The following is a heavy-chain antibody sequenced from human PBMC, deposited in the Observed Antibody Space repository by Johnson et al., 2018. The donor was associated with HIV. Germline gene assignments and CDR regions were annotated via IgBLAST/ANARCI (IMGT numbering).Heavy chain of an antibody. V-gene: IGHV3-20*04. CDR1: GFIFDDYG. Sequence: VQLVESGGGLVQPGRSLRLSCTASGFIFDDYGMSWVRQAPGKGLEWVSGINWNGGGTGYADSVKGRFTISRDNAENSLYLQMNSLRAEDTALYYCARELGHFIPYYYHGEAFDIWGQGTMVTVSS. J-gene: IGHJ3*02. CDR3: ARELGHFIPYYYHGEAFDI. CDR2: INWNGGGT. D-gene: IGHD3-10*01.